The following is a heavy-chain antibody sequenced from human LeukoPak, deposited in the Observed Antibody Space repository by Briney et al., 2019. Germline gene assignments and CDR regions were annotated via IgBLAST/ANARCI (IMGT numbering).Heavy chain of an antibody. J-gene: IGHJ5*02. CDR2: INHSGST. D-gene: IGHD2-2*01. CDR3: ARGYCSSTSCYEQWFDP. CDR1: GGSFSGYY. V-gene: IGHV4-34*01. Sequence: SETLSLTCAVYGGSFSGYYWSWIRQPPGKGLEWIGEINHSGSTNYNPSLKGRVTISVDTSKNQFSLKLSSVTAADTAVYYCARGYCSSTSCYEQWFDPWGQGTLVTVSS.